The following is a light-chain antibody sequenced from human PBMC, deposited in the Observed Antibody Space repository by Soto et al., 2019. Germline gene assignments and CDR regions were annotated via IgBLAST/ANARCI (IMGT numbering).Light chain of an antibody. J-gene: IGLJ2*01. V-gene: IGLV2-18*01. CDR2: EVS. CDR1: SSDVGSYNR. CDR3: SLYTSSSKV. Sequence: QSALTHPPSVSGSPGQSVTISCTGTSSDVGSYNRVSWYQQPPGTAPKLMSYEVSNRPSGVPDRFSGSKSGNTASLTISGLQAEDEADYYCSLYTSSSKVFGGGTKLTVL.